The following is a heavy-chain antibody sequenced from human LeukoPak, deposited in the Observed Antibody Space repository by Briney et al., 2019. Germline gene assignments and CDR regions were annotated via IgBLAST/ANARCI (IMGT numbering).Heavy chain of an antibody. CDR3: ARASDDCSSTSRYPGSFDI. D-gene: IGHD2-2*01. Sequence: PGGSLRLSCAASGFTFDDYGMSWVRQAPEKGLEWVSGINWNGGSTGYADSVKGRFTISRDNAKNSLYLQMNSLRAEDTALYYCARASDDCSSTSRYPGSFDIWGQGTMVTVSS. V-gene: IGHV3-20*04. J-gene: IGHJ3*02. CDR2: INWNGGST. CDR1: GFTFDDYG.